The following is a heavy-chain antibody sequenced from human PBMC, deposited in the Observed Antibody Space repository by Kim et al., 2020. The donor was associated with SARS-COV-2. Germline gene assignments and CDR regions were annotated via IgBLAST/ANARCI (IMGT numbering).Heavy chain of an antibody. CDR3: AKSAFSYGTIDY. J-gene: IGHJ4*02. V-gene: IGHV3-30*02. D-gene: IGHD5-18*01. Sequence: YYAGAVKGRVTSSRDNSKNRLYLQMNSLRAKDTSLYYCAKSAFSYGTIDYWGQGTLVTVSS.